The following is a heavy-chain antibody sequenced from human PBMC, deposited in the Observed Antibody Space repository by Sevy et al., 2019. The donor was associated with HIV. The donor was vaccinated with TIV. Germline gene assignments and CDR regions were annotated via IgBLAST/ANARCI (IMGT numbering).Heavy chain of an antibody. J-gene: IGHJ6*02. CDR1: GFIFGTYA. CDR3: AKGDRTFYGMDV. Sequence: GSLRLSCAASGFIFGTYAMSCVRQAPGKGLEWVSAISGSGGSTYYADSLKGRFTISRDNSKKKLYLQMNSLRAEDTAVYYCAKGDRTFYGMDVWGQGTTVTVSS. V-gene: IGHV3-23*01. CDR2: ISGSGGST.